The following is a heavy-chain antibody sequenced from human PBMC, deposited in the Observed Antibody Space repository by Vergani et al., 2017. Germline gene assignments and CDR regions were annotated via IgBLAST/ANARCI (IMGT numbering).Heavy chain of an antibody. CDR2: IWYDGSNK. D-gene: IGHD3-10*01. V-gene: IGHV3-33*01. J-gene: IGHJ4*02. Sequence: QVQLVESGGGVVQPGRSLRLSCAASGFTFSSSGMHWVRQAPGKGLEWVAVIWYDGSNKYYADSVKGRFTISRDNSKNTLYLQMNSLRAEDTAVYYCATQWYYDGSGSYYNASADYWGQGTLVTVSS. CDR1: GFTFSSSG. CDR3: ATQWYYDGSGSYYNASADY.